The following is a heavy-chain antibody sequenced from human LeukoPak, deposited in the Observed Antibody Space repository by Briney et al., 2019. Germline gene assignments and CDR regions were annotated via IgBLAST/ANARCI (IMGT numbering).Heavy chain of an antibody. CDR3: AKDTRYSGSYYFVFDY. CDR1: GFLFNDHA. Sequence: GGSLRLSCAASGFLFNDHAMHWVRQAPGKGLEWVSVIAYSGSTKYDADSVKGRFTISRDNSKNTLYLQMNSLRAEDTAVYYCAKDTRYSGSYYFVFDYWGQGTLVTVSS. CDR2: IAYSGSTK. J-gene: IGHJ4*02. V-gene: IGHV3-30-3*01. D-gene: IGHD1-26*01.